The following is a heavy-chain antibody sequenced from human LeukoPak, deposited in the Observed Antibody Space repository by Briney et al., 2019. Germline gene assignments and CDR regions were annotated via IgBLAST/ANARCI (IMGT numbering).Heavy chain of an antibody. Sequence: SETLSLTCTVSGGSISGYYWSWIRQPPGKGLEWIGYIYYRGSTNYSPSLRSRVTISVDTSKNQFSLKLSSMTAADTAVYYCARVGRGDYGDYTAGYWGQGTLVTVSS. CDR3: ARVGRGDYGDYTAGY. CDR2: IYYRGST. D-gene: IGHD4-17*01. CDR1: GGSISGYY. J-gene: IGHJ4*02. V-gene: IGHV4-59*12.